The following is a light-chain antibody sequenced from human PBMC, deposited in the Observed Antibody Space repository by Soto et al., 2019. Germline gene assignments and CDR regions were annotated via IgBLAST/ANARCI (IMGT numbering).Light chain of an antibody. Sequence: DIVMTQSPLSLPVTPGEPASISCRSSQSLLHTNGYNYLDWYLQKPGQSPQALIYLGSNRSSGVPDRFSGSGSGTDFTLKISRVEAEDVGVYYCMQPLQTPRTFGQGTKMDSK. J-gene: IGKJ1*01. CDR2: LGS. CDR1: QSLLHTNGYNY. CDR3: MQPLQTPRT. V-gene: IGKV2-28*01.